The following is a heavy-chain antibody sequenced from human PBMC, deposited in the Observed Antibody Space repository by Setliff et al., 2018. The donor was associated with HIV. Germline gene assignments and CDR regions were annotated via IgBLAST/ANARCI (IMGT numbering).Heavy chain of an antibody. Sequence: PGGSLRLSCAASGFTFSRYWMHWVRQAPGKGLVWVSRINSDGSTTSYADSVKGRFTISRDNSKNTLYLQMNSLRSEDTAVYYCARDKFGTASRAFDIWGQGTMVTVSS. CDR3: ARDKFGTASRAFDI. CDR2: INSDGSTT. V-gene: IGHV3-74*01. CDR1: GFTFSRYW. D-gene: IGHD1-1*01. J-gene: IGHJ3*02.